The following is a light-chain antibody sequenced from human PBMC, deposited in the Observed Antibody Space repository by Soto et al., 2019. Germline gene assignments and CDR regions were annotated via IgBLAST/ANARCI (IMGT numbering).Light chain of an antibody. V-gene: IGLV2-14*01. J-gene: IGLJ2*01. Sequence: QSALTQPASVSGSPGQSITISCTGTSGDVGGYNYVSWYQQHPGKAPKLMIYEVNNRPSGVSNRFSGSKSGNTASLTISGLQPEDEADYYCSSYTGSSAVVFGGGTKVTVL. CDR2: EVN. CDR1: SGDVGGYNY. CDR3: SSYTGSSAVV.